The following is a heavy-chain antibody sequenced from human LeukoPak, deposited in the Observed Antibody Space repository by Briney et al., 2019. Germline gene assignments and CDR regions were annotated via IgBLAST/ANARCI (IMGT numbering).Heavy chain of an antibody. J-gene: IGHJ3*02. D-gene: IGHD3-9*01. CDR1: GGSISSYY. CDR2: IYYSGST. Sequence: SETLSLTCTVSGGSISSYYWSWIRQPPGKGLEWIGYIYYSGSTNYNPSLKSRVTISVDTSKNQFSLKLSSVTAADTAVYYCARFNIRLRYSDWFSRYDAFDIWGQGTMVTVSS. V-gene: IGHV4-59*01. CDR3: ARFNIRLRYSDWFSRYDAFDI.